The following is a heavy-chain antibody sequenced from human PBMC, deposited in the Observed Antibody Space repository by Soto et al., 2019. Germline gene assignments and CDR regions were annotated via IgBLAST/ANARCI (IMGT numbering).Heavy chain of an antibody. CDR3: VRLVGNSWLDH. CDR2: TYYRSQWHY. Sequence: PSQTLSLTCAISGGRVSSNSAVWNWIRQSPSRGLEWLGRTYYRSQWHYEYAVFVQSRISIDPDTSKNHFSLQLNSVTPEDTAVYYCVRLVGNSWLDHWGQGTLVTVPQ. V-gene: IGHV6-1*01. J-gene: IGHJ4*02. CDR1: GGRVSSNSAV. D-gene: IGHD3-9*01.